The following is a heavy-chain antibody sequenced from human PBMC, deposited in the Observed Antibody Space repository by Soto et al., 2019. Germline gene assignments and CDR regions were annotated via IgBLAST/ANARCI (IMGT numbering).Heavy chain of an antibody. J-gene: IGHJ6*03. D-gene: IGHD3-10*01. CDR3: ARDSRFGELFNYYMDV. CDR2: IKQDGSEK. Sequence: GSLRLSCAASGFTFSSYWMSWVRQAPGKGLEWVANIKQDGSEKYYVDSVKGRFTISRDNAKNSLYLQMNSLRAEDTAVYYCARDSRFGELFNYYMDVWGKGTTVTVSS. V-gene: IGHV3-7*01. CDR1: GFTFSSYW.